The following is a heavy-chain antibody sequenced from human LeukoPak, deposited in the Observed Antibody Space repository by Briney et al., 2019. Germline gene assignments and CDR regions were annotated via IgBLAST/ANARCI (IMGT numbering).Heavy chain of an antibody. V-gene: IGHV3-21*04. CDR3: ARENRRVGALSPSDY. J-gene: IGHJ4*02. CDR1: GFTFSSYS. Sequence: PGGSLRLSCAASGFTFSSYSMNWVRQAPGKGLEWVSSISSSSSYIYYADSVKGRFTISRDNAKNSLYLQMNSLRAEDTAVYYCARENRRVGALSPSDYWGQGTLVTVSS. CDR2: ISSSSSYI. D-gene: IGHD1-14*01.